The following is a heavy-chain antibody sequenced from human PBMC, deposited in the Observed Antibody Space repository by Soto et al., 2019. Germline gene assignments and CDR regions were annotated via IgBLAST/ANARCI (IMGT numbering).Heavy chain of an antibody. D-gene: IGHD3-10*01. J-gene: IGHJ6*02. CDR1: GFTFSGYG. CDR3: VISKSSRSYPRNYYYGLDV. Sequence: GGSLRLSCAASGFTFSGYGMTWVRQAPGKGLEWVSVISVSGDTTYYVDSVKGRFTISGDNSKNTVFLQMNSLRAEDTAIYYCVISKSSRSYPRNYYYGLDVWGQGTTVTVSS. CDR2: ISVSGDTT. V-gene: IGHV3-23*01.